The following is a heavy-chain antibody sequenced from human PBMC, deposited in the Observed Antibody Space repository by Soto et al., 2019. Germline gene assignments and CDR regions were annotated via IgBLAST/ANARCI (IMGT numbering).Heavy chain of an antibody. CDR1: GYTFTSYG. Sequence: ASVKVSCKASGYTFTSYGISWVRQAPGQGLEWMGWISAYNGNTNYAQKLQGRVTMTTDTSTSTAYMELRSLRSDDTAVYYCARSGQVPARYIVVVPAAMSPWGQGTLVTVSS. D-gene: IGHD2-2*01. CDR2: ISAYNGNT. CDR3: ARSGQVPARYIVVVPAAMSP. V-gene: IGHV1-18*04. J-gene: IGHJ5*02.